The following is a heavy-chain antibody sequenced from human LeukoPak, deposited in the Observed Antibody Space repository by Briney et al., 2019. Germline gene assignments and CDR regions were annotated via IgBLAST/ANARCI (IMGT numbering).Heavy chain of an antibody. D-gene: IGHD2-15*01. Sequence: GGSLRLSCAASGFTFGDYNMKWVRQAPGKGLEWVSSISSSSSYIYYADSVKGRFTISRDNAKNSLYLQMNSLRAEDTAVYYCAAPTVGYCSGGSCYSGLGDAFDIWGQGTMVTVSS. V-gene: IGHV3-21*01. CDR1: GFTFGDYN. J-gene: IGHJ3*02. CDR2: ISSSSSYI. CDR3: AAPTVGYCSGGSCYSGLGDAFDI.